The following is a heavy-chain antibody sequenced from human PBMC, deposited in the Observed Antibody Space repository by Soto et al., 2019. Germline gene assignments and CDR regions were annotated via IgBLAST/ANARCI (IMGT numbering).Heavy chain of an antibody. D-gene: IGHD2-2*01. Sequence: ASVKVSCKASGYTFTGYYMHWVRQAPGQGLEWMGWINPNSGGTNYAQKFQGRVTMTRDTSISTAYMELSRLRSDDTAVYYCAREVRKGYCSSTSCLTYYYGMDVWGQGTTVTVSS. CDR3: AREVRKGYCSSTSCLTYYYGMDV. J-gene: IGHJ6*02. CDR1: GYTFTGYY. CDR2: INPNSGGT. V-gene: IGHV1-2*02.